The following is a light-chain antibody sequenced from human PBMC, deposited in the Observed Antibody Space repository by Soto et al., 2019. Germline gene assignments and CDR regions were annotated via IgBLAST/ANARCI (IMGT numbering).Light chain of an antibody. CDR3: QQRKNWPPIT. CDR1: QSVDKF. J-gene: IGKJ5*01. CDR2: DAS. V-gene: IGKV3-11*01. Sequence: EVELTQSPAILSLSPGETATLSCMASQSVDKFLAWYQQRPGQPPRLLIFDASNRATGVPVRFSGSGSGTVCTLTIGSLEPEDSAVYYCQQRKNWPPITFGQGTRLEIK.